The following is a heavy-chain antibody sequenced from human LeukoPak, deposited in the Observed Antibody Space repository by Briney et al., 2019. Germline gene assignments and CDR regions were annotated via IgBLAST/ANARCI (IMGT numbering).Heavy chain of an antibody. CDR2: IIPILGIA. CDR1: GYTFTSYD. Sequence: ASVKVSCKASGYTFTSYDISWVRQAPGQGLEWMGRIIPILGIANYAQKSQGRVTITADKSTSTAYMELSSLRSEDTAVYYCARDGQIAAAGLSYFDYWGQGTLVTVSS. V-gene: IGHV1-69*04. D-gene: IGHD6-13*01. J-gene: IGHJ4*02. CDR3: ARDGQIAAAGLSYFDY.